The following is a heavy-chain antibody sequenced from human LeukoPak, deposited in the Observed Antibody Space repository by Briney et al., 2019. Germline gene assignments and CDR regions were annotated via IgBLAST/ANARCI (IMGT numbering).Heavy chain of an antibody. Sequence: AGGSLRLSCAASGFTFNNYAMSWVRQAPGEGLEWLSYIGTSSSTIYYADSVKGRFTISRDNAKNSLYLQMNSLRAEDTAVYFCASSDTSGWYDYWGQGTLVTVSS. CDR1: GFTFNNYA. CDR2: IGTSSSTI. D-gene: IGHD6-19*01. V-gene: IGHV3-48*01. CDR3: ASSDTSGWYDY. J-gene: IGHJ4*02.